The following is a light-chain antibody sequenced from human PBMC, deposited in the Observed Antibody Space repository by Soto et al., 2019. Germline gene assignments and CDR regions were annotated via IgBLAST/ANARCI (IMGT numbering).Light chain of an antibody. J-gene: IGLJ2*01. CDR2: EVS. Sequence: QSALTQPASVSGSPGQSITISCTGTSSDVGGYNYVSWYQQHPDKAPKLMIYEVSNRPSGVSSRFSGSKSGNTASLTISGLQAEDGADYYCSSYTSRNTLIFGGGTKVTVL. CDR1: SSDVGGYNY. V-gene: IGLV2-14*01. CDR3: SSYTSRNTLI.